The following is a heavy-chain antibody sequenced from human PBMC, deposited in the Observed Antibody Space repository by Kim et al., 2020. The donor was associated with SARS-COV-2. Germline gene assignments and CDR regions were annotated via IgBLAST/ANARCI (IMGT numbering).Heavy chain of an antibody. CDR3: AREGLGGFLYGMDV. Sequence: GGSLRLSCAASGFTFSSYGMHWVRQAPGKGLEWVAVIWYDGSNKYYADSVKGRFTISRDNSKNTLYLQMNSLRAEDTAVYYCAREGLGGFLYGMDVWGQGTTVTVSS. V-gene: IGHV3-33*01. CDR1: GFTFSSYG. D-gene: IGHD3-10*01. CDR2: IWYDGSNK. J-gene: IGHJ6*02.